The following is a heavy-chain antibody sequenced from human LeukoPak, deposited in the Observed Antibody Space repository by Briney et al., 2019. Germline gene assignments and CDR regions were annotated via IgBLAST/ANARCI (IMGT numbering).Heavy chain of an antibody. Sequence: SVKVSCKASGYTFSSYAISWVRQAPGQGLEWMGGIIPIFGTANYAQKFQGRVTITADESTSTAYMELSSLRSEDTAVYYCAREESRGGWYAGWFDPWGQGTLVTVSS. CDR1: GYTFSSYA. CDR3: AREESRGGWYAGWFDP. J-gene: IGHJ5*02. CDR2: IIPIFGTA. D-gene: IGHD6-19*01. V-gene: IGHV1-69*13.